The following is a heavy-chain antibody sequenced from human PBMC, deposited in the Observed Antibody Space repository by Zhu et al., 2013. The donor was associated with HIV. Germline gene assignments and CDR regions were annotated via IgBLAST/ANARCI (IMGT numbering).Heavy chain of an antibody. CDR3: AREQQLALYYYYYGLDV. CDR1: GYTFTGYF. V-gene: IGHV1-2*02. Sequence: QVQLVQSGADVKKPGASVKVSCKTSGYTFTGYFIHWVRQAPGQGLEWMGWINPNSGGTNYAQNFHGRVTMTRDTSISTAYMELNRLTSDDTAVYYCAREQQLALYYYYYGLDVWGQGTTVTVSS. CDR2: INPNSGGT. D-gene: IGHD6-13*01. J-gene: IGHJ6*02.